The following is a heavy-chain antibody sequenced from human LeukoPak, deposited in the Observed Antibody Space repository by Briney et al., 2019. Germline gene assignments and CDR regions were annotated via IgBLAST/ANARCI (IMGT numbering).Heavy chain of an antibody. V-gene: IGHV3-74*01. CDR2: MNSDGSGT. D-gene: IGHD6-19*01. CDR1: GFPFSNYW. CDR3: ATVSRSSGRGYFDY. J-gene: IGHJ4*02. Sequence: GGSLRLSCAASGFPFSNYWMHWVRQAPGKGLVWVSRMNSDGSGTSYADSVKGRFTISRDNAKNTLYLQMNSLRAEDAGVYYCATVSRSSGRGYFDYWGPGTLVTVSS.